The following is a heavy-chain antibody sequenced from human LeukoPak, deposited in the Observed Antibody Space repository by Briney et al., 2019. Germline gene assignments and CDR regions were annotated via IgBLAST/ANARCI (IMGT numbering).Heavy chain of an antibody. CDR1: GGSISPYY. CDR2: HYYSGST. J-gene: IGHJ4*02. Sequence: SEALSLTCIVSGGSISPYYWSWIPQPPGSGLEWIAHHYYSGSTSYNPSLKSRVAISVDTSNNEVSLKLSSVTAADTAVYYCARHGYCSGGSCYWDYWGQGTLVTVSS. V-gene: IGHV4-59*08. D-gene: IGHD2-15*01. CDR3: ARHGYCSGGSCYWDY.